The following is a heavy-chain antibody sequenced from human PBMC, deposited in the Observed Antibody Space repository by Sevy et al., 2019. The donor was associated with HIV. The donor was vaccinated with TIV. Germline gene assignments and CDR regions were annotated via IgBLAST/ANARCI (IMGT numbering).Heavy chain of an antibody. D-gene: IGHD3-10*01. J-gene: IGHJ4*02. CDR1: GFTFSSYA. V-gene: IGHV3-30*04. CDR2: ISYDGSNK. CDR3: AKVGGGSGCFDY. Sequence: GGSLRLSCAASGFTFSSYAMHWVRQAPGKGLEWVAVISYDGSNKYYADSVKGRFTISRDNSKNTLYLQMNSLRAEDTAVYYCAKVGGGSGCFDYWGQGTLVTVSS.